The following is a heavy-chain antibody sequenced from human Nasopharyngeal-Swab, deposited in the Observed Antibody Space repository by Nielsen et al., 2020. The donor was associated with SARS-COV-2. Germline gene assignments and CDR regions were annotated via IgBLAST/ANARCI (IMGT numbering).Heavy chain of an antibody. J-gene: IGHJ4*02. CDR1: GFTFSSYG. CDR2: ISYDGSNK. Sequence: GGSLRLSCAASGFTFSSYGMHWVRQAPGKGLEWVAVISYDGSNKYYADSVKGRFTISRDNSKNTLYLQMNSLRAEDTAVYYCAKSRTSWYFDYWGQGTLVTVSS. V-gene: IGHV3-30*18. D-gene: IGHD2-2*01. CDR3: AKSRTSWYFDY.